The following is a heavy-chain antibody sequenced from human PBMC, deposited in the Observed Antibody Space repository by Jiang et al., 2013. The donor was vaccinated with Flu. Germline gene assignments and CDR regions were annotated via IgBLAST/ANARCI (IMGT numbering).Heavy chain of an antibody. J-gene: IGHJ4*02. CDR1: GYTFTSYA. CDR2: INTNTGNP. D-gene: IGHD3-10*01. CDR3: ARGLGTMVRGVIQLPGY. Sequence: SVKVSCKASGYTFTSYAMNWVRQAPGQGLEWMGWINTNTGNPTHAQGFTGRFVFSLDTSVSTAYLQISSLKAEDTAVYYCARGLGTMVRGVIQLPGYWGQGTLVTVSS. V-gene: IGHV7-4-1*02.